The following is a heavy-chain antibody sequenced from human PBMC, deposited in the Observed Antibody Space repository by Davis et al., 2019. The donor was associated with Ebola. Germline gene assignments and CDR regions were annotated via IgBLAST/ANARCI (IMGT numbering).Heavy chain of an antibody. CDR1: GFIISSKS. D-gene: IGHD3-16*01. J-gene: IGHJ3*02. CDR3: AKEALITRTIGGTDGFHI. V-gene: IGHV3-53*01. CDR2: IYSDLSR. Sequence: PGGSLRLSCAASGFIISSKSTSWVRQAPGKGLEWVSVIYSDLSRFYADSVKGRFTISRDNSKNTVYLQMNSLTAEDTAVYYCAKEALITRTIGGTDGFHIWGQGTMVTVSS.